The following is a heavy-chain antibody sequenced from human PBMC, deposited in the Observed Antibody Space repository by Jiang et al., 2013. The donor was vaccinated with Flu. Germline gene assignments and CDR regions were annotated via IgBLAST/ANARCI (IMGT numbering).Heavy chain of an antibody. D-gene: IGHD1-1*01. V-gene: IGHV7-4-1*01. Sequence: QSGSELKKPGASVKVSCKASGYTFTSYAMNWVRQAPGQGLEWMGWINTNTGNPTYAQGFTGRFVFSLDTSVSTAYLQICSLKAEDTAVYYCARWRVPQGPSPYRRRNNWFDPWGQGTLVTVSS. CDR3: ARWRVPQGPSPYRRRNNWFDP. CDR1: GYTFTSYA. J-gene: IGHJ5*02. CDR2: INTNTGNP.